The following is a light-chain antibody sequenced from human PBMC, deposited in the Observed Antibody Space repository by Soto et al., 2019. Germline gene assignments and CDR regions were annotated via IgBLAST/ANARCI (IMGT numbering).Light chain of an antibody. CDR3: EAWDDSVLGDV. J-gene: IGLJ7*01. CDR1: SSNIGSNT. CDR2: SNN. Sequence: QSVLTQPPSASGTPGQRVTISCSGSSSNIGSNTVNWYQQLPGTAPKLLIYSNNQRPSGVPDRFSGSKSGTSASLAISWLQSEDEAEYYCEAWDDSVLGDVFGGGTQLTVL. V-gene: IGLV1-44*01.